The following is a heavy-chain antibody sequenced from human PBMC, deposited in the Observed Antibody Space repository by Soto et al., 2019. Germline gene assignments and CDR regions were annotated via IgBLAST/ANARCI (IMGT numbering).Heavy chain of an antibody. D-gene: IGHD3-22*01. Sequence: ASVKVSCKASGYTFTGYYMHWVRQAPGQGLEWMGWINPNSGGTNYAQKFQGRVTMTRDTSISTAYMELSRLRSDDTAVYYCARGGGVVTTGLISYFDLWGRGTLVTVSS. CDR1: GYTFTGYY. J-gene: IGHJ2*01. V-gene: IGHV1-2*02. CDR2: INPNSGGT. CDR3: ARGGGVVTTGLISYFDL.